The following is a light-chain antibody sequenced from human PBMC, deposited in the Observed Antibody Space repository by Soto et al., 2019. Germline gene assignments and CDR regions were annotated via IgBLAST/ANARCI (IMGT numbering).Light chain of an antibody. J-gene: IGLJ3*02. Sequence: QHVLTQSPSASASLGASVKLTCTLSSGHSSYAIAWHQQQPEKGPRYLMKLNSDGSHSKGDGIPDRFSGSSPGAERYLTISSLQSEDEADYFCQTGGTGIQVFGGGTKLTVL. CDR1: SGHSSYA. CDR2: LNSDGSH. V-gene: IGLV4-69*01. CDR3: QTGGTGIQV.